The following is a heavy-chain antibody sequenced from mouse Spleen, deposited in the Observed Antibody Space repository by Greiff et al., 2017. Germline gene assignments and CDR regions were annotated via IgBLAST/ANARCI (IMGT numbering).Heavy chain of an antibody. CDR3: ARDLGRRYYFDY. Sequence: EVKLVESGGGLVKPGGSLKLSCAASGFTFSSYAMSWVRQTPEKRLEWVATISDGGSYTYYPDNVKGRFTISRDNAKNNLYLQMSHLKSEDTAMYYCARDLGRRYYFDYWGQGTTLTVSS. V-gene: IGHV5-4*01. J-gene: IGHJ2*01. D-gene: IGHD4-1*01. CDR1: GFTFSSYA. CDR2: ISDGGSYT.